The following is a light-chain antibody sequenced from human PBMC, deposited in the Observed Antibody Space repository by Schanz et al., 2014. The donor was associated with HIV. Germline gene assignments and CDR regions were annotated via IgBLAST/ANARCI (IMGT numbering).Light chain of an antibody. V-gene: IGKV1-5*03. CDR3: QQYDSYPGT. CDR2: KAS. J-gene: IGKJ1*01. CDR1: QSLKSR. Sequence: DIQMTQSPSTLSASVGDRVNITCRASQSLKSRLAWYQQKPGKAPKVLISKASTLESGVPSSFSGSGSGTEFTLTISSLQPDDSASYYCQQYDSYPGTFGQGTQVEIK.